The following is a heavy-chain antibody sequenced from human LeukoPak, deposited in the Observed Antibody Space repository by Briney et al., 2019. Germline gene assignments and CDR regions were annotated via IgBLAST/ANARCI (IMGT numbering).Heavy chain of an antibody. CDR2: ISGNGHA. D-gene: IGHD3-10*01. V-gene: IGHV3-23*01. Sequence: GGSLRLSCAASGFTLSSCAMNWVRQAPGKGLEWVSAISGNGHAYYADSVKGRFTISRDNSKNTLYLQMNSLRAEDTAVYYCARDYYGGHNLYNFDFWGQGTRVIVSS. J-gene: IGHJ4*02. CDR3: ARDYYGGHNLYNFDF. CDR1: GFTLSSCA.